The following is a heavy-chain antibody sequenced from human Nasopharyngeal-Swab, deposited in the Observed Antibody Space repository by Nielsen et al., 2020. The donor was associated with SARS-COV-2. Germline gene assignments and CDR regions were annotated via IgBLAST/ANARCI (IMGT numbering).Heavy chain of an antibody. CDR3: ARDSVVYGWELLN. Sequence: ASVKVSCKASGYTFTSYDINWVRQATGQGLEWMGWMNPNSGNTGYAQKFQGRVTMTRNTSISTAYMELSSLRSEDTAVYYCARDSVVYGWELLNWGQGTLVTVSS. V-gene: IGHV1-8*01. CDR2: MNPNSGNT. J-gene: IGHJ4*02. CDR1: GYTFTSYD. D-gene: IGHD2-15*01.